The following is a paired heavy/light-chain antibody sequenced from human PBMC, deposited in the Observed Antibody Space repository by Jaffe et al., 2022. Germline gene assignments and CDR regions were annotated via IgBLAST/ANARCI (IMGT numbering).Heavy chain of an antibody. J-gene: IGHJ4*02. D-gene: IGHD3-10*01. CDR1: GYTFTNYY. Sequence: QVQLVQSGAEVKNPGASVKVSCKASGYTFTNYYMHWVRQAPGQGLEWMGIINPSSSSTSYAQKFQGRVTITRDTSTSTVYMELSSLRSEDTAVYYCARGLDYGSGSYLFDYWGQGTLVTVSS. CDR3: ARGLDYGSGSYLFDY. V-gene: IGHV1-46*01. CDR2: INPSSSST.
Light chain of an antibody. V-gene: IGLV2-14*03. Sequence: QSALTQPASVSGSPGQSITISCTGTSSDVGGYNYVSWYQQHPGKAPKLMIYDVSNRPSGVSNRFSGSKSGNTASLTISGLQAEDEADYYCSSYRSISTYVFGTGTKVTVL. CDR2: DVS. J-gene: IGLJ1*01. CDR1: SSDVGGYNY. CDR3: SSYRSISTYV.